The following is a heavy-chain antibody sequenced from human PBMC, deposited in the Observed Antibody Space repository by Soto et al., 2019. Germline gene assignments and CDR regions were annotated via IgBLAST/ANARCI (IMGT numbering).Heavy chain of an antibody. CDR3: ARAVGLNYDILTGYPLYNWFDP. J-gene: IGHJ5*02. Sequence: GASVKVSCKASGYTFTSYGISWVRQAPGQGLEWMGWISAYNGNTNYAQKLQGRVTMTTDTSTSTAYMELRSLRSDDTAVYYCARAVGLNYDILTGYPLYNWFDPWGQGTLVTVSS. CDR2: ISAYNGNT. D-gene: IGHD3-9*01. V-gene: IGHV1-18*01. CDR1: GYTFTSYG.